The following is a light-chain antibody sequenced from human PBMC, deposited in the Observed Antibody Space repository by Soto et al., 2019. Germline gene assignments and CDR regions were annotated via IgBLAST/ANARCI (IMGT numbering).Light chain of an antibody. CDR3: HQRQSWPRT. J-gene: IGKJ1*01. CDR2: ATS. Sequence: EVVLTHSPATLSLFPWEVATLSCRASQSIGNYLAWYQQKPGQAPRLLIYATSNRATGIPARFSASGSGTDFTLTISDVQPEDFALYYCHQRQSWPRTFGQGTKVDIK. V-gene: IGKV3-11*01. CDR1: QSIGNY.